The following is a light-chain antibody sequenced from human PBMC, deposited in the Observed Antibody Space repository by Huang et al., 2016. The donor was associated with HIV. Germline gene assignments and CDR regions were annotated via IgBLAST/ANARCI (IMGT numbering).Light chain of an antibody. V-gene: IGKV4-1*01. Sequence: DIVMTQSPDSLAVSLGERATINCKSSKNVLYSANNKNYLAWYQQKPGQPPKLLIYWASTRKSGVPDRFSGSGSGTDFTLTISSLQAEDVAVYYCQQYYSTPFTFGQATKLEIK. CDR3: QQYYSTPFT. CDR1: KNVLYSANNKNY. J-gene: IGKJ2*01. CDR2: WAS.